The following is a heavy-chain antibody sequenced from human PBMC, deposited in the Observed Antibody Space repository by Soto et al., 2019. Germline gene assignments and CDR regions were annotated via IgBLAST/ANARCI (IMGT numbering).Heavy chain of an antibody. J-gene: IGHJ4*02. CDR2: MSYDGSNE. Sequence: QVQLVESGGGVVQPGRSLRLSCADSGFTFSHYAMHWVRQAPGKGLAWVALMSYDGSNEYYVDSVKGRFTISRDNSKNTLYLQMNSLRAEDTAVYYCAKAGSHNFACWCQGTLVTVSS. CDR3: AKAGSHNFAC. V-gene: IGHV3-30*18. CDR1: GFTFSHYA. D-gene: IGHD1-26*01.